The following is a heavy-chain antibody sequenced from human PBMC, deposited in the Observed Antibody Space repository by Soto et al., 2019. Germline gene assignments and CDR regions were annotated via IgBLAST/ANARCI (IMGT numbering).Heavy chain of an antibody. V-gene: IGHV3-64D*08. CDR2: ISSNGGNT. J-gene: IGHJ4*02. CDR3: VKEANPFINTLVVLIFDY. Sequence: QPGGSLRLSCSASGFTFSSYAMHWFRQAPGKGLEYVSAISSNGGNTYYADSVKDRFTISRDNSKNTLYLRMNSLRSDDTAVYYCVKEANPFINTLVVLIFDYWGQGTQVTVSS. D-gene: IGHD3-22*01. CDR1: GFTFSSYA.